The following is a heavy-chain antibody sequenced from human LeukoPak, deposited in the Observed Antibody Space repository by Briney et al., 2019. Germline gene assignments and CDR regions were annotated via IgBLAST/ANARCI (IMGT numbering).Heavy chain of an antibody. CDR1: GFAFSSYT. D-gene: IGHD3-10*01. Sequence: QAGGSLRLSCAASGFAFSSYTMHWVRQAPGKGLDWVALISYDEDNKFYTDSVKGRFTISRDNPKNTLYLQMDSLRTEDTAVYYCAKSYDYWGQGTLVTVSS. CDR3: AKSYDY. V-gene: IGHV3-30-3*01. CDR2: ISYDEDNK. J-gene: IGHJ4*02.